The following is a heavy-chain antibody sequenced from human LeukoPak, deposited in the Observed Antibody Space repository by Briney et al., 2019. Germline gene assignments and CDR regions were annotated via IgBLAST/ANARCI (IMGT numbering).Heavy chain of an antibody. V-gene: IGHV3-23*01. CDR2: ISGSGGST. CDR1: GFTFSSYA. D-gene: IGHD6-19*01. J-gene: IGHJ4*02. Sequence: GGSLRLSCAASGFTFSSYAMSWVRQAPGKGLEWVSAISGSGGSTYCADSVKGRFTISRDNSKNTLYLQMNSLRAEDTAVYYCANLRYSSGCDYWGQGTLVTVSS. CDR3: ANLRYSSGCDY.